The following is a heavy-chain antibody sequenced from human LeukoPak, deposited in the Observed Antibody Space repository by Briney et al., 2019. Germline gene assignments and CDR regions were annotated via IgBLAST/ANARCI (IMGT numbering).Heavy chain of an antibody. D-gene: IGHD2-15*01. CDR3: ARDRLTYCSGGSCYSGKDY. CDR2: ISSSSSYI. CDR1: GSTFSSYS. J-gene: IGHJ4*02. Sequence: GGSLRLSCAASGSTFSSYSMNWVRQAPGKGLEWVSSISSSSSYIYYADSVKGRFTISRDNAKNSLYLQMNSLRAEDTAVYYCARDRLTYCSGGSCYSGKDYWGQGTLVTVSS. V-gene: IGHV3-21*01.